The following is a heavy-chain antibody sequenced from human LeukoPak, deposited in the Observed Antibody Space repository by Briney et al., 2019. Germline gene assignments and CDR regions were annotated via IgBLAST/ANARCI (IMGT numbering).Heavy chain of an antibody. CDR3: ARDPGYSSSWLDY. CDR1: GGSFSGYY. J-gene: IGHJ4*02. Sequence: PSETLSLTCAVYGGSFSGYYWSRIRHPPGKGPEWIGEINHSGSTNYNPSLKSRVTISVDTSKNQFSLKLSSVTAADTAVYYCARDPGYSSSWLDYWGQGTLVTVSS. CDR2: INHSGST. D-gene: IGHD6-13*01. V-gene: IGHV4-34*01.